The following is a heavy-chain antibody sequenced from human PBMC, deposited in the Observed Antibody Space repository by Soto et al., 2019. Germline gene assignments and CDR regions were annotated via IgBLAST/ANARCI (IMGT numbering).Heavy chain of an antibody. D-gene: IGHD3-3*01. Sequence: PGGSLRLSCAASGFTFSSYAMSWVRQAPGKGLEWVSAISGSGGSTYYADSVKGRFTISRDNSKNTLYLQMNSLRAEDTAVYYCARTALGDFWSGYYLDYWGQGILVPVSS. V-gene: IGHV3-23*01. CDR1: GFTFSSYA. CDR2: ISGSGGST. CDR3: ARTALGDFWSGYYLDY. J-gene: IGHJ4*02.